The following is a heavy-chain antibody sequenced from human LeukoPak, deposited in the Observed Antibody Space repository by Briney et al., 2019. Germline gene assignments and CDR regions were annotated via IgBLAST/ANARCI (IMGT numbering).Heavy chain of an antibody. J-gene: IGHJ6*02. V-gene: IGHV4-59*01. D-gene: IGHD6-13*01. Sequence: SETLSLTCTVSGASIGSYYWSWIRQPPGKGLEWIGYIFYSGSTNYNPSLKSRVTISVETSKNQFSLKLSSVTAADTAVYYCAGGAAAGTAYYYYGMDVWGQGTTVTVSS. CDR3: AGGAAAGTAYYYYGMDV. CDR1: GASIGSYY. CDR2: IFYSGST.